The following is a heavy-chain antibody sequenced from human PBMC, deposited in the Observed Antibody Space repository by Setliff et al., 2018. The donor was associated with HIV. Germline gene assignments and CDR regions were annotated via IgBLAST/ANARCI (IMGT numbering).Heavy chain of an antibody. CDR2: TYYSGIT. V-gene: IGHV4-31*03. Sequence: PSETLSLTCTVSGGFISICAYYWTWIRQHPGKGLEWIGSTYYSGITHYHPSLKSRLTISVDTSKNKCSLKLSSVTAADTVVYYCARGDGTKSYYYYYTDVWGKGTTVTVSS. CDR3: ARGDGTKSYYYYYTDV. J-gene: IGHJ6*03. CDR1: GGFISICAYY. D-gene: IGHD1-7*01.